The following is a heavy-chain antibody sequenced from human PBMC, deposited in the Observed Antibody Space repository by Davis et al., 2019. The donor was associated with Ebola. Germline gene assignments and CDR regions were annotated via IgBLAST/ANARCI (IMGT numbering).Heavy chain of an antibody. J-gene: IGHJ6*02. D-gene: IGHD1-1*01. CDR3: ARGSGYYYYYGMDV. CDR2: INHSGST. CDR1: GGSFSGYY. Sequence: GSLRLSCAVYGGSFSGYYWSWIRQPPGKGLEWIGEINHSGSTNYNPSLKSRVTISVDTSKNQFSLKLSSVTAADTAVYYCARGSGYYYYYGMDVWGQGTTVTVSS. V-gene: IGHV4-34*01.